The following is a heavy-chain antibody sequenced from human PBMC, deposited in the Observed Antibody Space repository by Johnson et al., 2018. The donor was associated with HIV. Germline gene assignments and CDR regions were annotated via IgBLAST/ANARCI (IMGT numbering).Heavy chain of an antibody. D-gene: IGHD6-13*01. CDR1: GFTFSSYA. J-gene: IGHJ3*02. Sequence: VESGGGVVQPGRSLRLSCAASGFTFSSYAMHWVHQAPGKGLEWVAVISYDGSNKYYVDSVKGRFTISRDSSKNTLYLQMNSLRAEDTAVYYCTTDWYSSSWYGALDAFDIWGQGTMVTVSS. CDR3: TTDWYSSSWYGALDAFDI. V-gene: IGHV3-30*04. CDR2: ISYDGSNK.